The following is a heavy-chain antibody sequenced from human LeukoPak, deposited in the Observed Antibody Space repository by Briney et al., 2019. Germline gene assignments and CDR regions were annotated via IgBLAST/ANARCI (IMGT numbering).Heavy chain of an antibody. V-gene: IGHV3-33*01. D-gene: IGHD3-22*01. J-gene: IGHJ6*02. CDR3: ARDRDSSGYYYGMDV. CDR2: IWYDGSNK. CDR1: GFTFSSYG. Sequence: PGGSLRLSCAASGFTFSSYGMHWVRQAPGKGLEWVAVIWYDGSNKYYADSVKGRFTISRDTSKNTLSLQMNSLRAEDTAVYYCARDRDSSGYYYGMDVWGQGTTVTVSS.